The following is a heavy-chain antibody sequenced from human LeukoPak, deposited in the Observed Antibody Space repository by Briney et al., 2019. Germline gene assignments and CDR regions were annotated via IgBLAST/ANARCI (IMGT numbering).Heavy chain of an antibody. CDR1: GFTFSSYG. V-gene: IGHV3-33*01. J-gene: IGHJ4*02. D-gene: IGHD5/OR15-5a*01. CDR3: ARDRSTTHFDY. Sequence: GGSLRLSCAASGFTFSSYGMHWVRQAPGKGLEWVAMIWYDGSNTYYADSVKGRFTISRDNSKNTLFLQMDSLRAVDTAVYYCARDRSTTHFDYWGQGTLVTVSS. CDR2: IWYDGSNT.